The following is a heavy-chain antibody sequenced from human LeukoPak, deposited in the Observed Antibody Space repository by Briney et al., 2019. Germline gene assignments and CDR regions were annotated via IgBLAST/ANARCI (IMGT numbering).Heavy chain of an antibody. CDR1: GGTFSSYA. J-gene: IGHJ4*02. CDR3: ASRYFTISTSGFDY. Sequence: SVKVSCKASGGTFSSYAISWVRQAPGQGREWMGGIIPIFGTANYAQKFQGRVTITADESTSTAYMELSSLRSEDTAVYYCASRYFTISTSGFDYWGQGTLVTVSS. V-gene: IGHV1-69*13. CDR2: IIPIFGTA. D-gene: IGHD2/OR15-2a*01.